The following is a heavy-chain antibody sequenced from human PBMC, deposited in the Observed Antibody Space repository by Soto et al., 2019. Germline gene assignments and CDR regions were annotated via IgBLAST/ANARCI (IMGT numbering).Heavy chain of an antibody. CDR3: ATIPIVGTKPYYFNS. J-gene: IGHJ4*02. D-gene: IGHD1-1*01. V-gene: IGHV4-39*01. CDR2: IYYSGST. CDR1: GGSFDITSSY. Sequence: LQLQESGPGLVKPSETLSLTCTVSGGSFDITSSYWAWVRQPPGKGLEWIAYIYYSGSTYYNPSRKSRITFSVDTSTNQLSLRLSSVTAADTAVYYCATIPIVGTKPYYFNSWGQGTLVTVSS.